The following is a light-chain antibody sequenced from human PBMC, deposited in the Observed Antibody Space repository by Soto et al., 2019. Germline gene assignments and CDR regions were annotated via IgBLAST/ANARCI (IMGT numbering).Light chain of an antibody. CDR3: QHYNSYSEA. CDR2: KAS. V-gene: IGKV1-5*03. Sequence: DIQMTQSPSTLSASVGDRVTITCRASQTIDSWLAWYQQRPGKPPNLLIYKASTLASGVPSRFSGSGSGTEFTLTINSLQPDDFATYYCQHYNSYSEAFGQGTK. J-gene: IGKJ1*01. CDR1: QTIDSW.